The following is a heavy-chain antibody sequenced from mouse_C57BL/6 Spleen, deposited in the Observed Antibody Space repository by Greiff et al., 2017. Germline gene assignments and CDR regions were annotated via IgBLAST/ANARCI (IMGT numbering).Heavy chain of an antibody. CDR1: GFTFSDYG. D-gene: IGHD2-1*01. J-gene: IGHJ4*01. CDR2: ISSGSSTI. CDR3: ARRDGNYPYYYAMDY. V-gene: IGHV5-17*01. Sequence: VQLKESGGGLVKPGGSLKLSCAASGFTFSDYGMHWVRQAPEKGLEWVAYISSGSSTIYYADTVKGRFTISRDNAKNTLFLQMTSLRSADTAMYYCARRDGNYPYYYAMDYWGQGTSVTVSS.